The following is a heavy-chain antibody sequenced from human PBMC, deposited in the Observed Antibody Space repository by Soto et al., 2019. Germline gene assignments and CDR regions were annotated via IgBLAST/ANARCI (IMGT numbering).Heavy chain of an antibody. V-gene: IGHV3-30*18. CDR1: GFTFSSYG. Sequence: QVQLVESGGGVVQPGRSLRLSCAASGFTFSSYGMHWVRQAPGKGLEWVAVISYDGSNKYYTDSVKGRFTISRDNSKNTLYLQMNSLRAEDTAVYYCAKDRCFGELLGNFFDYWGQGTLVTVSS. J-gene: IGHJ4*02. CDR3: AKDRCFGELLGNFFDY. CDR2: ISYDGSNK. D-gene: IGHD3-10*01.